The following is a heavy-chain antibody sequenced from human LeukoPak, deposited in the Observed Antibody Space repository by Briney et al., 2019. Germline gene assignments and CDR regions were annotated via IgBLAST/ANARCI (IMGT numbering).Heavy chain of an antibody. J-gene: IGHJ5*02. CDR3: AKDGGVLILYNWSDP. CDR2: ISSSGSTI. Sequence: GGSLRLSCAASGFTFSSYEMNWVRQAPGKGLEWVSYISSSGSTIYYADSVKGRFTVSRDNSKNTLYLQMNSLRAEDTAVYYCAKDGGVLILYNWSDPWGQGTLVTVSS. CDR1: GFTFSSYE. V-gene: IGHV3-48*03. D-gene: IGHD3-3*01.